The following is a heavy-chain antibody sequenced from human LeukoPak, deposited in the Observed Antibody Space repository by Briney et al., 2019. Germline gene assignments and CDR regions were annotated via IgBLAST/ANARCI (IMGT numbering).Heavy chain of an antibody. J-gene: IGHJ5*02. V-gene: IGHV5-51*01. Sequence: GESLKISCKASSYNFRNYWIGWARQMPGKGLEWMGIIYPGGSETQYMPSFEGQVTISVDESTSTVYLQWSTLKASDTAMYYCARRNYYDVWFDPWGQGTLSPSPQ. CDR2: IYPGGSET. CDR3: ARRNYYDVWFDP. D-gene: IGHD3-16*01. CDR1: SYNFRNYW.